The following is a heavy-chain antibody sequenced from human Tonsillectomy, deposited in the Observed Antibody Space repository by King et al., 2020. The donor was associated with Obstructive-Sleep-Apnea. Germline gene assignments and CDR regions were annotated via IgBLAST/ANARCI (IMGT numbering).Heavy chain of an antibody. J-gene: IGHJ4*02. Sequence: LQLQESGPGLVKASETLSLTCIVSGFAISFGYYWGWIRQPPGKGLEWIGSIYHSGRTYDNLSLKSRVTLSIDTPKNQFSLKLRSVTATDTAVYYCARVGARGVISLGEYWGQGTLVIVSS. CDR3: ARVGARGVISLGEY. CDR1: GFAISFGYY. D-gene: IGHD3-10*01. CDR2: IYHSGRT. V-gene: IGHV4-38-2*02.